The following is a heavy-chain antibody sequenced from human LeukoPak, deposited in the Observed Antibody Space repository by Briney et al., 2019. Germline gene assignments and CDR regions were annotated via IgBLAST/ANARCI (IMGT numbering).Heavy chain of an antibody. V-gene: IGHV3-66*01. J-gene: IGHJ6*02. Sequence: GGSLRLSCAASGFTVSSNYMSWVRQAPGKGLEWVSVIYSGGTTYYADSVKGRFTISGDNSKNTLYLQMNSLRAEDTAVYYCARDRLDYFYGMDVWGQGTTVTVSS. CDR3: ARDRLDYFYGMDV. CDR2: IYSGGTT. D-gene: IGHD3-22*01. CDR1: GFTVSSNY.